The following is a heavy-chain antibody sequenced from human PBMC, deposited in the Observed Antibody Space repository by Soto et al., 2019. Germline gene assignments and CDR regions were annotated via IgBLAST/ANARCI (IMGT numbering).Heavy chain of an antibody. CDR3: AREVQVHSPAFVY. CDR2: ISPMFGAA. J-gene: IGHJ4*02. V-gene: IGHV1-69*19. D-gene: IGHD3-10*01. CDR1: GGTFNTYA. Sequence: QVQLVQSGAEMKKPGSSVKVSCQSSGGTFNTYAMNWVRQAPGQGPEWMGDISPMFGAANYAPKFQGRVTITADESTGTSYMPLSSLTSEETALYSCAREVQVHSPAFVYWGQGTLVTVSS.